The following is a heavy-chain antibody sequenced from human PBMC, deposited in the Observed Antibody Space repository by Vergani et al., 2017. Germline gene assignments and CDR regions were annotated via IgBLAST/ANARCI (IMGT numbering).Heavy chain of an antibody. D-gene: IGHD2-21*01. CDR2: IHNRGKT. V-gene: IGHV4-38-2*02. CDR1: GYSIGSGFY. J-gene: IGHJ2*01. CDR3: ARAQGDYWYFDL. Sequence: QVQLQESGPGLVKPSDTLSLTCSVSGYSIGSGFYWAWIRQSPGVGIQWLTSIHNRGKTYHNPSLKSRVSVSLDTSKHRFSLNLTSVTATATAVYYCARAQGDYWYFDLWGPGSLVTVSS.